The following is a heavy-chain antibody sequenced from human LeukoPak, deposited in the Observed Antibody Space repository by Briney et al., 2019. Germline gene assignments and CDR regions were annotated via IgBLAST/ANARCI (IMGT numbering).Heavy chain of an antibody. CDR3: ARERDDYYFDY. V-gene: IGHV3-48*03. D-gene: IGHD3-3*01. CDR2: ISRSGTII. CDR1: GFTFSGYE. Sequence: AGGSLRLSCAASGFTFSGYEMNWVRQAPGKGLEWVSYISRSGTIISYADSMRGRLTISRDNAKNSLYLQMNSLRAEDTAVYYCARERDDYYFDYWGQGTLVTVSS. J-gene: IGHJ4*02.